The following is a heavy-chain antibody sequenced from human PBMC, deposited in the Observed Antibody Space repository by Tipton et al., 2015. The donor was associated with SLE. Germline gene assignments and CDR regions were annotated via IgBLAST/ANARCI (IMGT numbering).Heavy chain of an antibody. V-gene: IGHV3-30-3*01. D-gene: IGHD6-25*01. CDR2: ISYDGSNK. Sequence: SLRLSCAASGFTFSSYAMHWVRQAPGKGLEWVAVISYDGSNKYYADSVKGRFTISRDNSKNTLYLQMNSLRAEDTAVYYCARDHGYPFIWGQGTMVTVSS. J-gene: IGHJ3*02. CDR3: ARDHGYPFI. CDR1: GFTFSSYA.